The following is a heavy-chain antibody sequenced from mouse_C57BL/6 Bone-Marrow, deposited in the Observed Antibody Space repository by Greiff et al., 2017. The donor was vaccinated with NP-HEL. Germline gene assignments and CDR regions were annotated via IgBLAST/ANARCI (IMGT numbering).Heavy chain of an antibody. J-gene: IGHJ3*01. Sequence: VKLQQPGAELVRPGTSVKLSCKASGYTFTSYWMHWVKQRPGQGLEWIGVIDPSDSYTNYNQKFKGKATLTVDTSSSTAYMQLSSLTSEDSAVYYCARYNYSGSFAYWGQGTLVTVSA. V-gene: IGHV1-59*01. CDR2: IDPSDSYT. CDR1: GYTFTSYW. CDR3: ARYNYSGSFAY. D-gene: IGHD1-3*01.